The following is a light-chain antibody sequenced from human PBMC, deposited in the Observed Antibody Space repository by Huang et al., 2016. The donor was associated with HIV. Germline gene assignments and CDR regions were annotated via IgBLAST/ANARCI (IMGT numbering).Light chain of an antibody. Sequence: EIVMTQSPATLSVSPGERVTLSCRANRSVSSNLAWYQQRHGQAPRLIIYGSSTRAPGSPARFSGSGSGTDFSLTISSLQSEDFALYYCHQYNNWLLSFGGGTRV. CDR3: HQYNNWLLS. CDR1: RSVSSN. V-gene: IGKV3-15*01. J-gene: IGKJ4*01. CDR2: GSS.